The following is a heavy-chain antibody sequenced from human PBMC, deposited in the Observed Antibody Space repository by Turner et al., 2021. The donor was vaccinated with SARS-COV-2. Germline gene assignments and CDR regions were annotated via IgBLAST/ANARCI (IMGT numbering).Heavy chain of an antibody. J-gene: IGHJ4*02. CDR2: ISGSGGST. CDR1: GFTFSTYT. Sequence: EVQLLESGGGLIQPGGSLRLSCAASGFTFSTYTMNWVRQAPGKGLEWVTSISGSGGSTYYADSVKGRFTISRDNSKNTLYLQVNSLRAEDTAVYYCAKRWAVAGTLPGGQGTLVTVSS. V-gene: IGHV3-23*01. CDR3: AKRWAVAGTLP. D-gene: IGHD6-19*01.